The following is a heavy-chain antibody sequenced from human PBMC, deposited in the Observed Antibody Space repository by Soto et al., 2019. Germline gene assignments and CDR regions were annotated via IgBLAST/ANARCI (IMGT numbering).Heavy chain of an antibody. V-gene: IGHV3-9*01. CDR2: MSWNSGNI. CDR1: GFGFGGYA. Sequence: GGSLRLSCVASGFGFGGYAMHWVRQGPGKGLEWVSGMSWNSGNIGYADSVKGRFTISRDNARNSLYLQMNSLSAEDTALYYCAKDIGGEMHAFDIWGQGTMVTVSS. J-gene: IGHJ3*02. CDR3: AKDIGGEMHAFDI. D-gene: IGHD2-15*01.